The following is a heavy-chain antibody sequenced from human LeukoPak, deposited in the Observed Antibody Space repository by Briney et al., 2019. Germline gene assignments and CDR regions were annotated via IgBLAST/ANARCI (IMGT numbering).Heavy chain of an antibody. CDR3: ARGTTVVTNWFDP. J-gene: IGHJ5*02. D-gene: IGHD4-23*01. Sequence: GESLKISCKGSGYSFTTYWIGWVRQLPGKGLEWMGSIYPGDSDTRYSPSFQGQVTISADKSISTAYLQWSSLKASDTAMYYCARGTTVVTNWFDPWGQGTLVTVSS. V-gene: IGHV5-51*01. CDR1: GYSFTTYW. CDR2: IYPGDSDT.